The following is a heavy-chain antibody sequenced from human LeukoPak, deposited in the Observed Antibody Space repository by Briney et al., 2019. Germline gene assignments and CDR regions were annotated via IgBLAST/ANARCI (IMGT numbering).Heavy chain of an antibody. CDR1: GYTFTSYG. J-gene: IGHJ4*02. CDR2: ISAYNGNT. Sequence: ASVKVSCKASGYTFTSYGISWVRQAPGQGLEWMGWISAYNGNTNYAQKLQGRVTMTTDTSTSTAYMELRSLRSDDTAVYYCARGSTLREPRSPLDYWDQGILVTVSS. D-gene: IGHD1-26*01. V-gene: IGHV1-18*01. CDR3: ARGSTLREPRSPLDY.